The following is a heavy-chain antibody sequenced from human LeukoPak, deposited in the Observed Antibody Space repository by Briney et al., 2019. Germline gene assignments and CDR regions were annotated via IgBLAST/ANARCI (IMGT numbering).Heavy chain of an antibody. Sequence: GGSLRLSCVASGFTFSSYSMSWVRRAPGKGLEWVSLVSGSGTKTYYADSVKGRFTISRDNSKSTLYLLMNSLRAEDTAVFYCAKEPRHCGGDCFSLLDYWGQGTLVSVSS. CDR1: GFTFSSYS. D-gene: IGHD2-21*02. CDR2: VSGSGTKT. J-gene: IGHJ4*02. V-gene: IGHV3-23*01. CDR3: AKEPRHCGGDCFSLLDY.